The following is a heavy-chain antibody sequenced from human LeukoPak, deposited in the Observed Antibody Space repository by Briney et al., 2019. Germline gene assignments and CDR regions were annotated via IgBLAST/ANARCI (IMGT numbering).Heavy chain of an antibody. CDR2: IIPILGIA. CDR1: GGTFSSYA. CDR3: ARDMNWFDP. V-gene: IGHV1-69*04. Sequence: SVKVSCKASGGTFSSYAISWVRQAPGQGLEWMGRIIPILGIANYAQRFQGRVTITADKSTSTAYMELSSLRSEDTAVYYCARDMNWFDPWGQGTLVTVSS. J-gene: IGHJ5*02.